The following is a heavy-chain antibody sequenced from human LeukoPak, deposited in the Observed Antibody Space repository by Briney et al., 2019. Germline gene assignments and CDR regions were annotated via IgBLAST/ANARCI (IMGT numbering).Heavy chain of an antibody. J-gene: IGHJ4*02. V-gene: IGHV1-58*01. Sequence: SVKVSCKASGFTFTSSAVQWVRQARGQRLEWIGWIVVGSGNTNYAQKFQERVTITRDMSTSTAYMEPSSLRSEDTAVYYCAKTGNVVVAASPYYFDYWGQGTLVTVSS. CDR2: IVVGSGNT. D-gene: IGHD2-15*01. CDR1: GFTFTSSA. CDR3: AKTGNVVVAASPYYFDY.